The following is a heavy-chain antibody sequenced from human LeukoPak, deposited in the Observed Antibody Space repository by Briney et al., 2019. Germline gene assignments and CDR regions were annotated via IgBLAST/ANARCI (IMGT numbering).Heavy chain of an antibody. Sequence: GGSLRLSCAASGFTFSSYAMSWVRQAPGKGLEWVSAISGSGGSTYYADSVKGRFTISRDNSKNTLYLQMNSLRAEDTAVYYCAKERSTSSWYYYYGMDVWGQGTTVTVSS. V-gene: IGHV3-23*01. CDR3: AKERSTSSWYYYYGMDV. CDR2: ISGSGGST. CDR1: GFTFSSYA. D-gene: IGHD2-2*01. J-gene: IGHJ6*02.